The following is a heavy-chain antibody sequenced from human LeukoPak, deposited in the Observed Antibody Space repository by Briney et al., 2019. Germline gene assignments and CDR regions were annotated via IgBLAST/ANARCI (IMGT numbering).Heavy chain of an antibody. Sequence: PSETLSLTCAVFGDSISSSNLWSWVRQPPGKGLEWIGEVSHRGDTNYNPSLKSRVTISIDKSKNQFSLRLTSVTAADTAEYYCTRGGLTFGGNWGQGILVTVSS. D-gene: IGHD3-10*01. J-gene: IGHJ4*02. V-gene: IGHV4/OR15-8*02. CDR3: TRGGLTFGGN. CDR1: GDSISSSNL. CDR2: VSHRGDT.